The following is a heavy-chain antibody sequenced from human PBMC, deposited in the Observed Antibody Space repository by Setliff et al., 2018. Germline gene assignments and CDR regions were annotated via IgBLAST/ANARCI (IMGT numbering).Heavy chain of an antibody. Sequence: ASVKVSCKASGGTFSSYGISWVRQAPGQGLEWMGGTIPIFGTTDYAQKFRGRVTIITDESTSTAFMQLSSLRSEDTAVYYCVREGVDSRSSTDYRYYMDVWGKGTTVTAP. V-gene: IGHV1-69*05. CDR3: VREGVDSRSSTDYRYYMDV. J-gene: IGHJ6*03. CDR1: GGTFSSYG. CDR2: TIPIFGTT. D-gene: IGHD3-22*01.